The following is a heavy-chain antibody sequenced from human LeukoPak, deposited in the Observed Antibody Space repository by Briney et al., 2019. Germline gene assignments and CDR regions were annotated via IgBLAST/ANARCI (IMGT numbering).Heavy chain of an antibody. CDR1: GFTFSSYW. J-gene: IGHJ5*02. Sequence: GGSLRLSCAASGFTFSSYWMSWVRQAPGKGLEWVANIKQDGSGKYYVDSVKGRFTISRDNAKNSLYLQMNSLRAEDTAVYYCARDYYGWGSFNWFDPWGQGTLVTVSS. V-gene: IGHV3-7*01. D-gene: IGHD3-10*01. CDR2: IKQDGSGK. CDR3: ARDYYGWGSFNWFDP.